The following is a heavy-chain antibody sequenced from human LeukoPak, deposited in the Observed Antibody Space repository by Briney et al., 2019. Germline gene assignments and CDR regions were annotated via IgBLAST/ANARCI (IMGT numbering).Heavy chain of an antibody. CDR2: IYYSGST. CDR1: GGSISSSSYY. CDR3: ASAKYSWNDVREYYFDY. D-gene: IGHD1-1*01. J-gene: IGHJ4*02. V-gene: IGHV4-39*01. Sequence: PSETLSLTCTVSGGSISSSSYYWGWIRQPPGKGLEWIGSIYYSGSTYYNPSLKSRVTISVDTSKNQFSLKLSSVTAADTAVYYCASAKYSWNDVREYYFDYWGQGTLATVSS.